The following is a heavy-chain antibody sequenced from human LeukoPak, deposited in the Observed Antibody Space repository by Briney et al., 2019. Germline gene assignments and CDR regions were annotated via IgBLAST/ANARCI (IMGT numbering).Heavy chain of an antibody. V-gene: IGHV1-2*02. J-gene: IGHJ4*02. CDR1: GYTFTDYF. CDR2: INPNSGGT. CDR3: ARAWQSGGSYHFDY. Sequence: ASVKVSCKASGYTFTDYFMHWVRQAPGQGLEWMGWINPNSGGTNYAQKFQGRVTMTRDTSISTAYMELSRLRSDDTAVYYCARAWQSGGSYHFDYWGQGTLVTVSS. D-gene: IGHD1-26*01.